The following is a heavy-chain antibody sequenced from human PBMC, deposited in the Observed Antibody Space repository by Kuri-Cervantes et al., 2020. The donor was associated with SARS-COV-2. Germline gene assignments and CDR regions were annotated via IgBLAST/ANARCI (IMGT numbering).Heavy chain of an antibody. CDR3: ASGVIPNPSEKYAYYGLDV. Sequence: GGSLRLSCAASGLTFSVYGLNWVRQAPGKGLEWVSYISSSSSTIHYADSVKGRFTISRDNAKKSLFLQMNSLRAEDTAVYYCASGVIPNPSEKYAYYGLDVWGQGTTVTVSS. J-gene: IGHJ6*02. D-gene: IGHD3-16*02. V-gene: IGHV3-48*01. CDR2: ISSSSSTI. CDR1: GLTFSVYG.